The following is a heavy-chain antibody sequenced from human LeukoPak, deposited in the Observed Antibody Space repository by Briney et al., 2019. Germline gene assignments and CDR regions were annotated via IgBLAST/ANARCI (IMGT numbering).Heavy chain of an antibody. V-gene: IGHV1-69*04. CDR1: GGTFSSYA. D-gene: IGHD5-18*01. Sequence: SVKVSCKASGGTFSSYAISWVRQAPGQGLEWMGRIIPILGIANYAQKFQGRVTITADKSTSTAYMELSSLRSEDTAVYYCARGGYSYGEVFDYWGQGTLVTVSS. CDR3: ARGGYSYGEVFDY. CDR2: IIPILGIA. J-gene: IGHJ4*02.